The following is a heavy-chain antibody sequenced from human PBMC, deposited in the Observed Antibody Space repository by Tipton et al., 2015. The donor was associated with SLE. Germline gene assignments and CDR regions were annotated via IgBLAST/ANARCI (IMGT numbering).Heavy chain of an antibody. CDR1: GLTFSIHA. Sequence: SLRLSSTASGLTFSIHAMHWFRQAHGKGLEWLAVISYHGGETYYAGSVKGRFTISRDNSKNTLYLQMNSLTPEDTGVYYCAREASLGIVAADIYYLDFWGQGTRVIVSS. D-gene: IGHD6-13*01. V-gene: IGHV3-30*04. CDR3: AREASLGIVAADIYYLDF. J-gene: IGHJ4*02. CDR2: ISYHGGET.